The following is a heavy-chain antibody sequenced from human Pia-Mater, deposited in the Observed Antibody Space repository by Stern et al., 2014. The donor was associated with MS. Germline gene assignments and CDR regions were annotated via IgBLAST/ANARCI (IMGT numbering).Heavy chain of an antibody. CDR1: GFKFSIYW. D-gene: IGHD1-14*01. CDR3: ARQTTAWASDV. CDR2: IEPGDSET. Sequence: VQLVQSGAELIRPGASLKISCKGSGFKFSIYWIAWVRQMPGKGLEWMGIIEPGDSETRYSPSFQGQVTMSADKSTSTAYLQWSSLNASDTAMYFCARQTTAWASDVWGQGTLVTVSS. V-gene: IGHV5-51*01. J-gene: IGHJ4*02.